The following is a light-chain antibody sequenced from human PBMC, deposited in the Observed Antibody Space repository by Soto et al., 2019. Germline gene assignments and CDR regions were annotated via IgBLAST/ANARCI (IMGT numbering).Light chain of an antibody. CDR2: GAS. Sequence: ESVLTQSPGTLYMSPGERATLSCRASQSVSSSYSAWYQQKPGQAPRILNYGASRRATGIPDRFSGSGSGTDFTLTISRLEPEDFAVYYCQQYGSSPFTFGPGTKVDIK. V-gene: IGKV3-20*01. J-gene: IGKJ3*01. CDR1: QSVSSSY. CDR3: QQYGSSPFT.